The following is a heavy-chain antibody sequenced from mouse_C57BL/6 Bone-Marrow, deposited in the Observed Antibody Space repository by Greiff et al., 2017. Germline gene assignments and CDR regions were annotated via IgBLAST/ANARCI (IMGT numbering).Heavy chain of an antibody. V-gene: IGHV1-55*01. CDR1: GYTFTSYW. CDR3: ARSSITTVYYYAMDY. J-gene: IGHJ4*01. CDR2: IYPGSGST. Sequence: QVQLQQSGAELVKPGASVKMSCKASGYTFTSYWITWVKQRPGQGLEWIGDIYPGSGSTNYNEKFKSKATLTVDTSSSTAYMQLSSLTSEDSAVYYCARSSITTVYYYAMDYWGQGTSVTVSS. D-gene: IGHD1-1*01.